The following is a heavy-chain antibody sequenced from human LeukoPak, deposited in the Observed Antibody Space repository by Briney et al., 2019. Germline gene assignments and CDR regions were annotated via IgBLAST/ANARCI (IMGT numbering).Heavy chain of an antibody. CDR3: ARDQRDYGMDV. CDR1: GFTVSSNY. V-gene: IGHV3-53*01. CDR2: IYSGGST. J-gene: IGHJ6*02. Sequence: GGSLRLSCAASGFTVSSNYMSWVRQAPGKGLEWVSIIYSGGSTYYGDSVKGRSTISRDNSKNTLYLQMNSLRVDDTAVYYCARDQRDYGMDVWGQGTTVTVSS.